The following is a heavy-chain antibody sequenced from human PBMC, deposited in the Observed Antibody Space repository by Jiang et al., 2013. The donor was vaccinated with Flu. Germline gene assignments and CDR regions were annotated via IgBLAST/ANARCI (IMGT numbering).Heavy chain of an antibody. D-gene: IGHD1-26*01. Sequence: GLVKPSETLSLTCTVSGGSISSSTYYWGWIRQPPGKGLEWIGTMYHSGSTYYSASLRSRLMISVDTSKNQFSLKLSSVTAADTALYYCARQGGNYYANFQHWGQGTLVTVSS. CDR1: GGSISSSTYY. CDR2: MYHSGST. CDR3: ARQGGNYYANFQH. J-gene: IGHJ1*01. V-gene: IGHV4-39*01.